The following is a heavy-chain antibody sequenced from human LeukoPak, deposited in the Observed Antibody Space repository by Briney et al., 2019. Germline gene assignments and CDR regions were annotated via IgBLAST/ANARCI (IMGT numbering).Heavy chain of an antibody. J-gene: IGHJ1*01. V-gene: IGHV1-69*04. CDR1: GGTFSSYA. D-gene: IGHD1-14*01. CDR2: IIPILGIA. Sequence: GASVKVSCKASGGTFSSYAISWVRQAPGQGLEWMGRIIPILGIANYAQKFQGRVTITADKSTSTAYMELSSLRSEDTAVYYCARGRVRSRGDRNSAEYFQHWGQGTLVTVSS. CDR3: ARGRVRSRGDRNSAEYFQH.